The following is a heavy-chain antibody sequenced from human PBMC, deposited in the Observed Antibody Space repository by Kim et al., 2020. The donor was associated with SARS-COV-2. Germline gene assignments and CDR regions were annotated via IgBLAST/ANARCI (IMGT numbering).Heavy chain of an antibody. J-gene: IGHJ3*02. Sequence: SETLSLTCTVSGGSISSSSYYWGWIRQPPGKGLEWIGSIYYSGSTYYNPSLKSRVTISVDTSKNQFSLKLSSVTAADTAVYYCARATMAGRRHDAFDIWGHGTMVTVSS. V-gene: IGHV4-39*01. CDR2: IYYSGST. CDR3: ARATMAGRRHDAFDI. D-gene: IGHD3-10*01. CDR1: GGSISSSSYY.